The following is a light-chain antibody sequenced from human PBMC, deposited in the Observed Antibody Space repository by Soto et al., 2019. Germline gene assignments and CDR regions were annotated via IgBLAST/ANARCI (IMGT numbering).Light chain of an antibody. J-gene: IGLJ1*01. CDR1: SSDVGHYNY. Sequence: QSALNQPPSASGSPGQSVTISCTGTSSDVGHYNYVSWYQQHPDKAPKLMVYEDGKRPSGVPSRFSGSKSGNAASLTVSGLQAEDEADYYCRSYAGGNRVFGTGTKVTVL. V-gene: IGLV2-8*01. CDR3: RSYAGGNRV. CDR2: EDG.